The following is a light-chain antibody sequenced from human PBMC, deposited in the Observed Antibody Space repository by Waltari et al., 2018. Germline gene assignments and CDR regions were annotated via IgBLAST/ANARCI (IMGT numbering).Light chain of an antibody. CDR1: ALTKKY. V-gene: IGLV3-10*03. CDR2: EDF. CDR3: YSTDFSGHDRV. J-gene: IGLJ3*02. Sequence: YELTQPPPVSVAPGQTARITRSGDALTKKYDYWYQQKSGQAPVLVISEDFKRPTGTPERFSGSSSGTTAALTISGAHVDDEDDYYCYSTDFSGHDRVFGGGTKLTIL.